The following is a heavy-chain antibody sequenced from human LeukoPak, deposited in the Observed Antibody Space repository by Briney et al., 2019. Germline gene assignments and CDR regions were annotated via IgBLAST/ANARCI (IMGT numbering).Heavy chain of an antibody. D-gene: IGHD5-18*01. V-gene: IGHV1-2*02. J-gene: IGHJ4*02. CDR1: GYTFTGYY. Sequence: ASVKVSCKASGYTFTGYYMHGVRQAPGQGLEWMGWINPNSVGTNSAQKSQGRVTMNRDTSLSTAYVELSRLRSDDKAVYYCGRGRGEGYTYGRYYFDYWGQGTLVTVSS. CDR3: GRGRGEGYTYGRYYFDY. CDR2: INPNSVGT.